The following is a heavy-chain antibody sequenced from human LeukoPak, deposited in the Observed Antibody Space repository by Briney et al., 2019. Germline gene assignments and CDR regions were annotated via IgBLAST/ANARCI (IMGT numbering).Heavy chain of an antibody. CDR1: GFTFSDHY. CDR3: ARASNAPILPYYYEMDV. J-gene: IGHJ6*02. V-gene: IGHV3-72*01. Sequence: GGSLRLSCAASGFTFSDHYMDWVRQAPGKGLEWVGRTRNKAKSYTTEYAASVKGRFTVWRDDSKSSLYLQMNSLKAEDTAVYYCARASNAPILPYYYEMDVGGHGTTVTVSS. CDR2: TRNKAKSYTT.